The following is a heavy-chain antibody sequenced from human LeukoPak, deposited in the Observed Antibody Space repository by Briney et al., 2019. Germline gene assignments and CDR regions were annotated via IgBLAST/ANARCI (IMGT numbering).Heavy chain of an antibody. J-gene: IGHJ4*02. V-gene: IGHV3-30*18. D-gene: IGHD4-23*01. CDR1: GVTFSDYV. CDR2: ISHDGSTK. Sequence: AGGSLRLSCAASGVTFSDYVMHWVRQAPGKGLEWMAFISHDGSTKLYADSVRGRFTISRDNSENTVFLQMNSLRPEDTAVYFCAKDGGNYYIDYWGQGTLVTVSS. CDR3: AKDGGNYYIDY.